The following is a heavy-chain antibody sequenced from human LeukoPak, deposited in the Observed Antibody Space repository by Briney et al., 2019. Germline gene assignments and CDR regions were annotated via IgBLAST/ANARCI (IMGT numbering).Heavy chain of an antibody. V-gene: IGHV3-7*01. CDR3: ARGGYYSAWAEDY. CDR1: GLTISNYW. Sequence: GGSQRLSCAASGLTISNYWMGWVRQAPGRGLEWVANINEDGSEKYYVDSVKGRFTISRDNGKNSLYLQINSLRAEDTAVFYCARGGYYSAWAEDYWGQGTLVTVSS. CDR2: INEDGSEK. D-gene: IGHD3-22*01. J-gene: IGHJ4*02.